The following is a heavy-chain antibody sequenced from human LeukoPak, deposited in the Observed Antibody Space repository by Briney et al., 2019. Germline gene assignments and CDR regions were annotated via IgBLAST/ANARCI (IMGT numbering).Heavy chain of an antibody. J-gene: IGHJ6*03. V-gene: IGHV3-48*03. CDR1: GFTFSSYE. D-gene: IGHD6-25*01. CDR3: ARDRLGPAYYLDV. Sequence: PGGSLRLSCAASGFTFSSYEMNWVRQAPGKGLEWVSYICSSGSTIYYADSEKGVFTISRDNDKNSLYLQMNSLSAEDTAVYYCARDRLGPAYYLDVWGKGPTVSVSS. CDR2: ICSSGSTI.